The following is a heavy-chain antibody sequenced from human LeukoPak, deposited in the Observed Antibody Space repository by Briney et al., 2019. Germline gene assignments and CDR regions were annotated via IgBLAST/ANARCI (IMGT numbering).Heavy chain of an antibody. CDR2: IYYSGST. CDR3: ARVGFHSSGYYFLGNEN. CDR1: GGSISSYY. D-gene: IGHD3-22*01. Sequence: SETLSLTCTVSGGSISSYYWNWNRQPPGKGLEWIGYIYYSGSTNYNPSLKSRVTISVDTSKNQFSLKLNSMTAADTAMYYCARVGFHSSGYYFLGNENWGQGTLVTVSS. V-gene: IGHV4-59*01. J-gene: IGHJ4*02.